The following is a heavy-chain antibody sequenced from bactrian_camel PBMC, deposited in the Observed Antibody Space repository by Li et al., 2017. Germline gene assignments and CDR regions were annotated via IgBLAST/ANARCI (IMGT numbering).Heavy chain of an antibody. D-gene: IGHD1*01. V-gene: IGHV3S53*01. CDR1: GRTYPNYV. CDR2: INSEGTR. Sequence: HVQLVESGGGSVQAGTSLILSCAAVGRTYPNYVMGWFRQAPGKAREGVARINSEGTRSYADSVKGRFTISKDNAMSPLYLQMNSLKSEDTATYYCAAEPYCKLEGGARLGPYKYVGQGTQVTVS. J-gene: IGHJ4*01.